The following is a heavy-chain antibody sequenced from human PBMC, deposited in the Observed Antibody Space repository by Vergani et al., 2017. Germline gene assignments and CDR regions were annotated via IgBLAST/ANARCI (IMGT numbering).Heavy chain of an antibody. CDR1: GFTFNHYA. Sequence: EVQLLESGGDLVQPGGSLRLSCAASGFTFNHYAMNWVRQAPGKGREWVAGISGSGGSTYDAGSVKGRFTISRDSSKNTLYLQMNSLCAGDTAVYYCAKANPRNSGYDYLYYYHAMDVWGQGTTVTVSS. CDR2: ISGSGGST. V-gene: IGHV3-23*01. J-gene: IGHJ6*02. CDR3: AKANPRNSGYDYLYYYHAMDV. D-gene: IGHD5-12*01.